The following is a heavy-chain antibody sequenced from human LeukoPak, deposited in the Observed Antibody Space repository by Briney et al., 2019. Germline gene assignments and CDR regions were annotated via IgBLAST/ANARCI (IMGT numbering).Heavy chain of an antibody. V-gene: IGHV1-8*03. D-gene: IGHD2-21*02. Sequence: ASVKVSCKASGYTFTSYDINWVRQATGQGLEWMGWMNPNSGNTGYAQKFQGRVTITRNTSISTAYMELSSLRSEDTAVYYCARLVTSTYDAFDIWGQGTMVTVSS. CDR1: GYTFTSYD. J-gene: IGHJ3*02. CDR3: ARLVTSTYDAFDI. CDR2: MNPNSGNT.